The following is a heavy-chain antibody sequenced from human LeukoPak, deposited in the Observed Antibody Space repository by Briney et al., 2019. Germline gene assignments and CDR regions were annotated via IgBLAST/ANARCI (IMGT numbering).Heavy chain of an antibody. V-gene: IGHV3-23*01. J-gene: IGHJ3*02. D-gene: IGHD6-19*01. CDR1: RFTFSYYA. Sequence: GGSLRLSCAASRFTFSYYAMSWVRQAPGKGLEWVSAITGSGDITYYADSVKGRFTISRDNPKNTLYLQMNSLRAEDTAVYYCAKRLGIAVAGGAFDIWGQGTMVTVSS. CDR2: ITGSGDIT. CDR3: AKRLGIAVAGGAFDI.